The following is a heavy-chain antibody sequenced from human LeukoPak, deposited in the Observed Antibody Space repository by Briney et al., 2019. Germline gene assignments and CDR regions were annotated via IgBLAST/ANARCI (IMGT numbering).Heavy chain of an antibody. D-gene: IGHD1-26*01. CDR1: GFTFNAFG. V-gene: IGHV3-48*01. Sequence: PGGSLRLSCAASGFTFNAFGMNWVRQAPGKGLEWVSYIGTTSGAIYYADSVKGRFTISRDSAKNSLYLQMNSLRAEDTAVYYCARVSGSYYADYWGQGTLVTVSS. CDR2: IGTTSGAI. J-gene: IGHJ4*02. CDR3: ARVSGSYYADY.